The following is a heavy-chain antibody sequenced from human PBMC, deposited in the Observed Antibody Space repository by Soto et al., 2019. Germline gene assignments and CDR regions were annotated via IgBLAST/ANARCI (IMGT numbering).Heavy chain of an antibody. Sequence: QVQLQESGPGLVKPSQTLSLTCTVSGGSISSGGYYWSWIRQHPGKGLEWIGYIYYSGSTYYNPSLERRLTISVDTSKNQFSLKLSSVTAADTAVYYCARDGGSSTRYGMDVWGQGTTVTVSS. J-gene: IGHJ6*02. D-gene: IGHD2-15*01. CDR2: IYYSGST. CDR3: ARDGGSSTRYGMDV. V-gene: IGHV4-31*03. CDR1: GGSISSGGYY.